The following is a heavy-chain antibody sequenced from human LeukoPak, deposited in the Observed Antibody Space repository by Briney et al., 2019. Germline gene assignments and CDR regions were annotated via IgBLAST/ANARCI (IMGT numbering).Heavy chain of an antibody. J-gene: IGHJ4*02. CDR3: ARAMLDY. CDR1: GGSFSGYY. V-gene: IGHV4-34*01. CDR2: INHSGST. Sequence: PSETLSLTCAVYGGSFSGYYWSWIRQPPGKGLEWIGEINHSGSTNYNPSLKSRVTISVDTSKNQFSLKLSSVTGADTAAYYCARAMLDYWGQGTLVTVSS.